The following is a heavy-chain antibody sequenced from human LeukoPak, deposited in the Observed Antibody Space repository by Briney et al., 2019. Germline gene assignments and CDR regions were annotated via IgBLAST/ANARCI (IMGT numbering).Heavy chain of an antibody. Sequence: ASVKVSCKASGYTFTSYGISWVRQAPGQGLEWMGWISAYNGNTNYAQKIQGRVTMTTDTSTSTAYLELRSLRSDDTAVYYCARLFSSWQKVELTFDYWGQGTLVTVSS. J-gene: IGHJ4*02. CDR2: ISAYNGNT. D-gene: IGHD6-13*01. CDR1: GYTFTSYG. V-gene: IGHV1-18*01. CDR3: ARLFSSWQKVELTFDY.